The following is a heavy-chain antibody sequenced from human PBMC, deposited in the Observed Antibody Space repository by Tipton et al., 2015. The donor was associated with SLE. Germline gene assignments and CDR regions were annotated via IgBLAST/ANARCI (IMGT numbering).Heavy chain of an antibody. CDR1: GGSISSGGYY. Sequence: LRLSCTVSGGSISSGGYYWSWIRQHQGQGLEWSGYIYYSGSTYYNPSIKSRVTISVDTSKNQFSQTLSSVTAADTAVYYCARALRYPVHPRDYFDYWGQGTLATVSS. CDR3: ARALRYPVHPRDYFDY. V-gene: IGHV4-31*03. CDR2: IYYSGST. J-gene: IGHJ4*02. D-gene: IGHD1-1*01.